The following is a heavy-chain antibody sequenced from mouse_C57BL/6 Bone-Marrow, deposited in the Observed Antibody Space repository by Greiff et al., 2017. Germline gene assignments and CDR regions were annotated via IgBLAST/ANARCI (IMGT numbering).Heavy chain of an antibody. J-gene: IGHJ3*01. CDR2: ISDGGSYT. CDR1: GFTFSSYA. Sequence: EVKLMESGGGLVKPGGSLKLSCAASGFTFSSYAMSWVRQTPEKRLEWVATISDGGSYTYYPDNVKGRFTISRDNANHNLYLQMSHLKSEDTAMYYCARDPYYYGSSSWFAYWGQGTLVTVSA. CDR3: ARDPYYYGSSSWFAY. V-gene: IGHV5-4*01. D-gene: IGHD1-1*01.